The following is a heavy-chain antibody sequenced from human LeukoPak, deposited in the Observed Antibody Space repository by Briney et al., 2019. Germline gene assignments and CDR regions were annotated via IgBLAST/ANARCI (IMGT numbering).Heavy chain of an antibody. D-gene: IGHD6-13*01. V-gene: IGHV4-61*02. CDR1: GGSISSGSYY. CDR2: IYTSGST. Sequence: SETLSLTCTVSGGSISSGSYYWSWIRQPAGKGLEWIGRIYTSGSTNYNPSLKSRVTISVDTSKNQFSLKLSSVTAADTAVYYCAREVIAAAGRDDAFDIWGQGTMVTVSS. J-gene: IGHJ3*02. CDR3: AREVIAAAGRDDAFDI.